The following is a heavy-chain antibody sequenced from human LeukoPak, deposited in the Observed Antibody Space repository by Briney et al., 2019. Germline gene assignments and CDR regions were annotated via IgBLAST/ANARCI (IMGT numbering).Heavy chain of an antibody. J-gene: IGHJ3*02. CDR3: AKDLLDGSGPYAFDI. Sequence: GGSLRLSCAASGFTFSSYAMSWVRQAPGKGLEWGSAISGSGGSTYYADSVKGRFTISRDNSKNTLYLQMNSLRAEDTAVYYCAKDLLDGSGPYAFDIWGQGTMVTVSS. CDR2: ISGSGGST. D-gene: IGHD3-10*01. V-gene: IGHV3-23*01. CDR1: GFTFSSYA.